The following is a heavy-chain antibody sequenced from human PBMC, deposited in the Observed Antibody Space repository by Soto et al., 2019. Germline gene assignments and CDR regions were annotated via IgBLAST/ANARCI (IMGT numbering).Heavy chain of an antibody. CDR3: AKDLDDYSSAIDF. CDR2: ISGSGGSGRG. Sequence: EVQLLESGGGLVQPGGSLRLSCVGSGFSFRKYAMNWVLQAPGKGLEWVSGISGSGGSGRGFYADPVKGRFTISRDNSKNTLYLEMNSLRSEDTDVYYCAKDLDDYSSAIDFWGQGTLVTVSS. CDR1: GFSFRKYA. D-gene: IGHD4-4*01. V-gene: IGHV3-23*01. J-gene: IGHJ4*02.